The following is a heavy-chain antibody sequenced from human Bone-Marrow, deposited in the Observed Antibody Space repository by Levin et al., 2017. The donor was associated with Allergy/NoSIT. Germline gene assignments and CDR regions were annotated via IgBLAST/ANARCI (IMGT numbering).Heavy chain of an antibody. J-gene: IGHJ3*02. Sequence: SQTLSLTCVISGDSFSNNNVAWNWVRQSPSRGLEWLGRTYYRSKWYNEYAVSVRSRLSINSDTSKNQFTLQLNSMTPDDTAVYYCVRGQFSAFDIWSQGTTVTVSS. V-gene: IGHV6-1*01. CDR1: GDSFSNNNVA. CDR3: VRGQFSAFDI. CDR2: TYYRSKWYN.